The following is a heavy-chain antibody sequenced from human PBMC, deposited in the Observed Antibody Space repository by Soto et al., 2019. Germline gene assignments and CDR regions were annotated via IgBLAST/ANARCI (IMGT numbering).Heavy chain of an antibody. CDR2: FDPEDGET. J-gene: IGHJ4*02. Sequence: QVQLLQSGAEVKKPGASVKVSCKVSEHTLTELSMHWVRQAPGRGVEWMGGFDPEDGETIFAQKFQGRVTMTEDTSTDSTYMELTSLRSEDTAVYYCSAGGTRWLHSPFDYWGQGTLVTISS. CDR3: SAGGTRWLHSPFDY. V-gene: IGHV1-24*01. D-gene: IGHD1-1*01. CDR1: EHTLTELS.